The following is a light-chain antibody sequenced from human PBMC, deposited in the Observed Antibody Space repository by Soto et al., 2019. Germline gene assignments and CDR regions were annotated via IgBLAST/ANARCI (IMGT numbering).Light chain of an antibody. CDR1: SSDVGGHNY. CDR2: EVN. CDR3: SSFTSSTTLVV. V-gene: IGLV2-14*01. Sequence: QSALTQPASVSGSPGQSITISCTGTSSDVGGHNYVSWYQQHPGKAPKLMIYEVNNRPSGVSDRFSGSKAGNTASPTISGLQAEDEADYYCSSFTSSTTLVVFGGGTKVTVL. J-gene: IGLJ2*01.